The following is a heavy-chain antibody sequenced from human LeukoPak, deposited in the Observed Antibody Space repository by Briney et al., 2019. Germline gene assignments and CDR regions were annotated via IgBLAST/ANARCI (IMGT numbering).Heavy chain of an antibody. V-gene: IGHV3-48*04. CDR3: ARVHSTVTTYLYYFDH. Sequence: GGSERLSCSASGFTFSTYTMNWVRQAPGKGLEWLSYISSSGNTIYYADSVKGRFTISRDNAKNSLYLQMNSLRAEDTAVYYCARVHSTVTTYLYYFDHWGQGTLVTVSS. D-gene: IGHD4-17*01. J-gene: IGHJ4*02. CDR2: ISSSGNTI. CDR1: GFTFSTYT.